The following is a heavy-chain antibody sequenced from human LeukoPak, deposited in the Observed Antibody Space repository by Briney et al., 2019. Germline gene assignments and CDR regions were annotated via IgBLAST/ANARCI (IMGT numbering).Heavy chain of an antibody. V-gene: IGHV1-18*01. CDR2: ISAYNGNT. Sequence: GASVKVSCEASGYTFTSYGISWVRQAPGQGLEWMGWISAYNGNTNYAQKLQGRVTMTTDTSTSTAYMELRSLRSDDTAVYYCARDLGVDIVVVVAATPYVVDYWGQGTLVTVSS. CDR1: GYTFTSYG. J-gene: IGHJ4*02. D-gene: IGHD2-15*01. CDR3: ARDLGVDIVVVVAATPYVVDY.